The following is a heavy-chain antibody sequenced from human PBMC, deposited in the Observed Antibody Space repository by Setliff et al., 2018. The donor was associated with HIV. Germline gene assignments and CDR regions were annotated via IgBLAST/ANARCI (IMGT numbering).Heavy chain of an antibody. V-gene: IGHV5-51*01. D-gene: IGHD6-25*01. CDR3: ARRLYSSEAFDP. J-gene: IGHJ5*02. Sequence: GESLKISCRGSGYRFTDYWIGWVRQMPGKGLEWMGVIYPGDSDTRYNPSFQGQVANSADKSTSTAYLQWSSLKASDTAMYYCARRLYSSEAFDPWGQGTLVTVSS. CDR2: IYPGDSDT. CDR1: GYRFTDYW.